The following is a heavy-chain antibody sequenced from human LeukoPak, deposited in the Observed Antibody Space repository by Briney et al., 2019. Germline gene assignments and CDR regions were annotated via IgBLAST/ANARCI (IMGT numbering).Heavy chain of an antibody. V-gene: IGHV4-38-2*02. CDR3: ARVGYSSGWYSGGAFDI. D-gene: IGHD6-19*01. J-gene: IGHJ3*02. CDR2: IYYSGST. CDR1: GYSISSGYY. Sequence: SETLSLTCTVSGYSISSGYYWGWIRQPPGKGLEWIGSIYYSGSTYYNPSLKSRVTISVDTSKNQFSLKLSSVTAADTAVYYCARVGYSSGWYSGGAFDIWGQGTMVTVSS.